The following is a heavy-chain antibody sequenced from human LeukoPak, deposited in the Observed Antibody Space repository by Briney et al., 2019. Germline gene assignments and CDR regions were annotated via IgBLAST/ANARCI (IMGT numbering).Heavy chain of an antibody. CDR2: MYYSGNT. D-gene: IGHD2-2*01. J-gene: IGHJ5*02. CDR3: ARALKKYCSSTSCFGFDP. Sequence: SETLSLTCTVSGGSISSTIYYWAWIRQPPEKGLEWIGSMYYSGNTYNNPSLRSRVTISVDTSKNQFSLQLSSVTAADTAVYYCARALKKYCSSTSCFGFDPWGQGTLVTVSS. V-gene: IGHV4-39*01. CDR1: GGSISSTIYY.